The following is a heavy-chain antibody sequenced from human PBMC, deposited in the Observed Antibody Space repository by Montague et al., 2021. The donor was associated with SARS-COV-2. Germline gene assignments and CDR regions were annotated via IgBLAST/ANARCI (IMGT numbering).Heavy chain of an antibody. D-gene: IGHD3-22*01. CDR3: ARRGYYDSAGYHWHLDL. CDR1: GGSISSSYY. Sequence: SETLSLTCIVSGGSISSSYYWGWIRQPPGRGLEWIGSIYYSGSTYYNPSLKSRVTLSADASRNEFSLKLDSVTAADTAVYFCARRGYYDSAGYHWHLDLWGRGMLVPVSS. J-gene: IGHJ2*01. CDR2: IYYSGST. V-gene: IGHV4-39*07.